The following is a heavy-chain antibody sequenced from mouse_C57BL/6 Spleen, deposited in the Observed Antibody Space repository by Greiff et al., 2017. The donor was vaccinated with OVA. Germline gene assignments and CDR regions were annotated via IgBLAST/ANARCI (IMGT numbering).Heavy chain of an antibody. CDR1: GYSITSGYC. V-gene: IGHV3-6*01. J-gene: IGHJ1*03. CDR3: ARGGYFDV. Sequence: EVKLMESGPGLVKPSQSLSLTCSVSGYSITSGYCWNWIRQFPGKKLEWMGYISYDGSNNYNPSLKNRISITRDTTKNQFFLKLNSVTTEDTATYYCARGGYFDVWGTGTTVTVSS. CDR2: ISYDGSN.